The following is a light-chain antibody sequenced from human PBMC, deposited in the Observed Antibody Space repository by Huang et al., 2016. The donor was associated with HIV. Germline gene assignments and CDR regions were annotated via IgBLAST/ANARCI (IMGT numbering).Light chain of an antibody. Sequence: DVVLTQTPLSLSVTPGQPASISCKSSQSLVTKDGKTYFYWYLQKPGQPPQFLIYDISERVSGVAGRVSGSGSGTDFTLKISRVEAEDVGVYHCMHSIQFPRTFGQGTRLEIK. CDR3: MHSIQFPRT. J-gene: IGKJ5*01. CDR2: DIS. V-gene: IGKV2D-29*01. CDR1: QSLVTKDGKTY.